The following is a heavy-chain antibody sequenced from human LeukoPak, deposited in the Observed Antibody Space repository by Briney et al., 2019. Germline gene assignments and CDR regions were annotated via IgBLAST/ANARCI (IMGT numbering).Heavy chain of an antibody. Sequence: PSETLSLTCTVPGGSISSYYWSWIRQPPGKGLEWIGYIYYSGSTNYNPSLKSRVTISVDTSKNQFSLKLSSVTAADTAVYYCARENHYDFWSGYYNWFDPWGQGTLVTVPS. J-gene: IGHJ5*02. CDR2: IYYSGST. D-gene: IGHD3-3*01. V-gene: IGHV4-59*01. CDR3: ARENHYDFWSGYYNWFDP. CDR1: GGSISSYY.